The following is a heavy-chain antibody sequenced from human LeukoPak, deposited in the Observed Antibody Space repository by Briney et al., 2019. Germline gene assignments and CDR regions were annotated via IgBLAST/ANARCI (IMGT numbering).Heavy chain of an antibody. CDR2: VYHSGST. Sequence: SETLSLTCIVSGYSISSGYYWAWIRQPPGKGLEWIGSVYHSGSTYYNPSLKSRVTISVDTSKNQFSLKLNSVTAAGTAVYYCARSTTLNWFDPWGQGTLVTVSS. J-gene: IGHJ5*02. D-gene: IGHD5-12*01. CDR3: ARSTTLNWFDP. CDR1: GYSISSGYY. V-gene: IGHV4-38-2*02.